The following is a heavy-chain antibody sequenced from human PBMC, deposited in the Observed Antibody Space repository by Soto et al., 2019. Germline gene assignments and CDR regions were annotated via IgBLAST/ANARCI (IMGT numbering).Heavy chain of an antibody. V-gene: IGHV1-3*01. CDR2: IHAGYGNT. CDR3: ARDTGDGTFDF. CDR1: GYTFSSYA. D-gene: IGHD7-27*01. J-gene: IGHJ4*02. Sequence: QVHLVQSGAEVRNPGASVKVSCRAPGYTFSSYAMPRVRQAPGQRLEWMGWIHAGYGNTKSSRKFQDRVTISPDTSPSRAYIELTRMRSEDTAVYYCARDTGDGTFDFWGQGTLVTV.